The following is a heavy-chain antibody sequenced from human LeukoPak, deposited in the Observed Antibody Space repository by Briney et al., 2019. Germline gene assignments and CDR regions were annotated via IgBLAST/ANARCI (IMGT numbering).Heavy chain of an antibody. CDR1: GGSITSHY. V-gene: IGHV4-59*11. D-gene: IGHD5-24*01. J-gene: IGHJ4*02. CDR2: VYYSGTT. CDR3: ARGRGRDGDNLTS. Sequence: PSETLSLTCTVSGGSITSHYWSWIRQPPGKGLEWIGYVYYSGTTNYNPSLRSRVSISVDTSKNQFSLKLTSVTAADTAVYYCARGRGRDGDNLTSWGQGTLVTVSS.